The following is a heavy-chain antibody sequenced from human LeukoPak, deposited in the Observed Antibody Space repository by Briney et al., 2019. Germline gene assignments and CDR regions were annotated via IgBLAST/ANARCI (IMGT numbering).Heavy chain of an antibody. J-gene: IGHJ4*02. V-gene: IGHV4-39*01. D-gene: IGHD1-26*01. CDR3: ARLGSVGADPYFDY. Sequence: SETLSLTCAVSGGSISSNSYYWGWIRQPPGKGLEWIGSIYYSGSTYYNPSLKSRVTISVDTSKNQFSLKLSSVTAADTAVYYCARLGSVGADPYFDYWGQGTLVTVSS. CDR2: IYYSGST. CDR1: GGSISSNSYY.